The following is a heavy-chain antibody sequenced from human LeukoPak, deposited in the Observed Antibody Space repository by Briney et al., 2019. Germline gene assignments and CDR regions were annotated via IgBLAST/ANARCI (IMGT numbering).Heavy chain of an antibody. D-gene: IGHD3-10*01. CDR1: GFTFSSYA. CDR3: AKIPAGELFGEFDY. Sequence: GGSLRLSCAASGFTFSSYAMSWVRQAPGKGLEWVAVISYDGSNKYYADSVKGRFTISRDNSKNTPYLQMNSLRAEDTAVYYCAKIPAGELFGEFDYWGQGTLVTVSS. V-gene: IGHV3-30*18. J-gene: IGHJ4*02. CDR2: ISYDGSNK.